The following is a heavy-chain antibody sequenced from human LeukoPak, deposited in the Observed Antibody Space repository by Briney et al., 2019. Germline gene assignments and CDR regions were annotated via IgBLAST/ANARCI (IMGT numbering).Heavy chain of an antibody. V-gene: IGHV4-59*01. J-gene: IGHJ4*02. CDR1: GGSFSSYY. CDR2: IYYTGNS. Sequence: SETLSLTCTVSGGSFSSYYWSWIRQPPGKGLEWIGYIYYTGNSNYNPSLKSRVTMSVDTTKNQFSLNLNSVSAADTAVYYCARGSGSLINWGQGTLVTVSS. D-gene: IGHD1-26*01. CDR3: ARGSGSLIN.